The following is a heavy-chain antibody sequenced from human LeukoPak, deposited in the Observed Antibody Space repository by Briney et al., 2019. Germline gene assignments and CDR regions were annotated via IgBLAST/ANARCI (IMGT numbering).Heavy chain of an antibody. V-gene: IGHV4-38-2*02. J-gene: IGHJ4*02. CDR3: ARDQRYSSSWSHFDY. CDR1: GYSISSGYY. CDR2: IYHSGST. Sequence: SETLSLTCTVSGYSISSGYYWGWIRQPPGKGLEWIGSIYHSGSTYYNPSLKSRVTISVDTSKNQFSLKLSSVTAADTAVYYCARDQRYSSSWSHFDYWGQGTLVTVSS. D-gene: IGHD6-13*01.